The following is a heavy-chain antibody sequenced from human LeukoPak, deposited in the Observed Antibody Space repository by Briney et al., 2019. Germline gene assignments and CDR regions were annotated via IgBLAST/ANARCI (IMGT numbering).Heavy chain of an antibody. J-gene: IGHJ4*02. V-gene: IGHV4-39*01. Sequence: KPSETLSLTCTVSGGSISSSNYYWGWIRQPPGKGLEWIGSLYYSGSTYYNPSLKSRVTISVDTYKNQFSLKQTSVTAADTAIYYCAGIVPAALTYWGQGTLVIVSS. CDR3: AGIVPAALTY. D-gene: IGHD2-2*01. CDR1: GGSISSSNYY. CDR2: LYYSGST.